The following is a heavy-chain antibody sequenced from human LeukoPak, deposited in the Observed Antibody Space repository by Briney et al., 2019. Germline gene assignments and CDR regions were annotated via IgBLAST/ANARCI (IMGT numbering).Heavy chain of an antibody. CDR1: GFTFSSHW. D-gene: IGHD3-10*01. CDR2: IKEDGSEK. Sequence: GGSLRLSCAASGFTFSSHWMSWVRQAPGKGLEWVANIKEDGSEKYYVDSVKDRFTISRDNAKNSLYVQMNSLRAEDTAVYYCARDVRAGNFDYWGQGTLVTVSS. CDR3: ARDVRAGNFDY. J-gene: IGHJ4*02. V-gene: IGHV3-7*01.